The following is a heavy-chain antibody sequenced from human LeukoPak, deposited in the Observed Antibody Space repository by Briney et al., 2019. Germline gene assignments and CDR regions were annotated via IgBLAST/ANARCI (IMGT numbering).Heavy chain of an antibody. V-gene: IGHV4-30-2*01. CDR3: ARGLTIGAFDI. D-gene: IGHD3-9*01. CDR2: IYHSGST. J-gene: IGHJ3*02. CDR1: GGSISSGGYS. Sequence: SQTLSLTCAVSGGSISSGGYSWSWIRQPPGKGLEWIGYIYHSGSTYYNPSPKSRVTISVDRSKNQFSLKLSSVTAADTAVYYCARGLTIGAFDIWGQGTMVTVSS.